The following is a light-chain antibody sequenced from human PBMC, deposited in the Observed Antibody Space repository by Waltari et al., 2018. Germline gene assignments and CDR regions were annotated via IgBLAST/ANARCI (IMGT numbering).Light chain of an antibody. CDR3: QQHYSTPLT. J-gene: IGKJ4*01. Sequence: DIVMTQYPDNLAVSLGERATINCTSSPSVLYSSKNKNYVPWYTQQPGQPPKLLIYWAYTREARVPDRFGGRGSGADFTLTISSLQAEDVAGHYCQQHYSTPLTCGGGTKVEIK. V-gene: IGKV4-1*01. CDR1: PSVLYSSKNKNY. CDR2: WAY.